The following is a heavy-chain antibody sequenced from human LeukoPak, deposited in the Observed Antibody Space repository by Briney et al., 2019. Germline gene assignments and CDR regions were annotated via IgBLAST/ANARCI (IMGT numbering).Heavy chain of an antibody. D-gene: IGHD3-22*01. J-gene: IGHJ3*02. Sequence: GGSLRLSCAASGFTVSSNYMSWVRQAPGKGLEWVSVIYSGGSTYYADSVKGRFTISRDNAKNTLYLQMNSLRAEDTAVYYCARGRYDSSGYFDAFDIWGQGTMVTVSS. CDR3: ARGRYDSSGYFDAFDI. CDR2: IYSGGST. CDR1: GFTVSSNY. V-gene: IGHV3-66*01.